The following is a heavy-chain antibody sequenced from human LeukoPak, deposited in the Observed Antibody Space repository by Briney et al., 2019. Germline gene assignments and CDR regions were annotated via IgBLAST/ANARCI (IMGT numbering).Heavy chain of an antibody. CDR2: ISGSGCSI. CDR3: ARGTDSSGYGN. Sequence: GGSLRLSCAASGFSFSRSAMSWVRQAPGEGLEWVSAISGSGCSIYYVDSVKGRFTISRYNSKNTLYLQMNSLRAEDTAVYYCARGTDSSGYGNWGQGTLVTVSS. V-gene: IGHV3-23*01. CDR1: GFSFSRSA. J-gene: IGHJ4*02. D-gene: IGHD3-22*01.